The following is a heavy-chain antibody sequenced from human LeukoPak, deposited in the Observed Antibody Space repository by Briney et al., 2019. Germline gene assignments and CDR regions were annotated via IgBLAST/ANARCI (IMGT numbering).Heavy chain of an antibody. CDR2: IYLGDSAT. CDR3: ARFPGPGSYYQRPFDY. V-gene: IGHV5-51*01. Sequence: GESLQFSGKASVYSFSSYWIGWVCQMSGKGLEWMVGIYLGDSATSYSPSFQGQVTFSADRSRSAAYLQWARLKPSDTPFYFLARFPGPGSYYQRPFDYWGQLTLVT. J-gene: IGHJ4*02. D-gene: IGHD3-10*01. CDR1: VYSFSSYW.